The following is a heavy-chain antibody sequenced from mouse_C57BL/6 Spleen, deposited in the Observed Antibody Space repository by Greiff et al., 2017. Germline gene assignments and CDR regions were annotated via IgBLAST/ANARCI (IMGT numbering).Heavy chain of an antibody. Sequence: QVQLQQSGAELAKPGASVKLSCKASGYTFTSYWMHWVKQRPGQGLEWIGYINPSCGYTNYNQQFNDKATLTADKSSSTADMQLSSLTYEDSAVDYCAVYDYDWGAWFAYWGQGTLVTVSA. CDR3: AVYDYDWGAWFAY. CDR2: INPSCGYT. V-gene: IGHV1-7*01. CDR1: GYTFTSYW. D-gene: IGHD2-4*01. J-gene: IGHJ3*01.